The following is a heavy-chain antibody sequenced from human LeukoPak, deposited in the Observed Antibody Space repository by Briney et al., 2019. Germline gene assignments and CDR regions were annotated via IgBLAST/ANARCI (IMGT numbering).Heavy chain of an antibody. CDR3: VISSGWYGDHVGFDY. CDR1: GFIFSTYW. V-gene: IGHV3-7*01. CDR2: IKQDGSEK. Sequence: PGGSLRLSCAASGFIFSTYWMSWVRQAPGKGLEWVANIKQDGSEKYYVDSVKGRFTISRDNAKNSLYLQMNSLRAEDTAVYYCVISSGWYGDHVGFDYWGQGTLVTVSS. D-gene: IGHD6-19*01. J-gene: IGHJ4*02.